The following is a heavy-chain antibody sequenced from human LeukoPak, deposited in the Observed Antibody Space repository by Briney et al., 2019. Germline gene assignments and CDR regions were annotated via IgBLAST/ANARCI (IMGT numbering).Heavy chain of an antibody. Sequence: ASVKVSCKASGYTFSSYGVNWVRQAPGQGLEWMGWVSPYNGDTNYAQKFQDRVTMTTDTSTNTAYMELRSLRSDDTAVYYCARGGSDCSGGSCYEFDPWGQGTLVTVSS. V-gene: IGHV1-18*01. J-gene: IGHJ5*02. CDR3: ARGGSDCSGGSCYEFDP. D-gene: IGHD2-15*01. CDR1: GYTFSSYG. CDR2: VSPYNGDT.